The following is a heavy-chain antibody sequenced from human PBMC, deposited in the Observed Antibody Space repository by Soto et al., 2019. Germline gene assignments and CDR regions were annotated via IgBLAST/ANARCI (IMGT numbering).Heavy chain of an antibody. V-gene: IGHV2-5*02. J-gene: IGHJ4*02. D-gene: IGHD3-10*01. Sequence: QITLKESGPTLVKPTQTLTLTCTFSGFSLSTSGVGVGWIRQPPGKALDWLAFIYWEDDKRYSPSLTTRLTITKDTPKIHVVLTMTNMDPVDTATYCCALSRCGEWPLYWGQGTLVTVSS. CDR2: IYWEDDK. CDR1: GFSLSTSGVG. CDR3: ALSRCGEWPLY.